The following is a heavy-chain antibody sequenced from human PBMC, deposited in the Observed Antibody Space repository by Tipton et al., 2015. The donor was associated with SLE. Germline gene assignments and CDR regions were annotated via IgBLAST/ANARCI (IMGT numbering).Heavy chain of an antibody. V-gene: IGHV3-23*01. CDR3: AKGESGPFNHGLDV. CDR1: GFTFSSYV. Sequence: SLRLSCAASGFTFSSYVISWVRQAPGKGLEWVSSITGSGSNTHYADSVKGLFTISRDNSKNILYLQMNSLRVEDTAVYYCAKGESGPFNHGLDVWGQGTTVTVSS. D-gene: IGHD2-15*01. J-gene: IGHJ6*02. CDR2: ITGSGSNT.